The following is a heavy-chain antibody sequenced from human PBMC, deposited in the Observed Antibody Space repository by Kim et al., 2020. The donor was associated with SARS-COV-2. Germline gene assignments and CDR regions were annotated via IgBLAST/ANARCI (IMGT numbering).Heavy chain of an antibody. J-gene: IGHJ6*02. CDR3: AREGRGGSTWYRANREWAQIMDV. CDR1: GGSISYYY. D-gene: IGHD6-13*01. CDR2: IYYDGST. Sequence: SETLSLTCTVSGGSISYYYWTWIRQPPGKGLEWIGYIYYDGSTDYSPSLKSRVTMSVDTSKNQFSLNLSSVTAADTAVYYCAREGRGGSTWYRANREWAQIMDVWGQGTTVTVSS. V-gene: IGHV4-59*13.